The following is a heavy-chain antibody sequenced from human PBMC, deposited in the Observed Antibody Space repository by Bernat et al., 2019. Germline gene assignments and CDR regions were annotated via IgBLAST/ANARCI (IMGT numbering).Heavy chain of an antibody. J-gene: IGHJ6*03. V-gene: IGHV1-69*01. D-gene: IGHD3-3*01. CDR2: IIPIFGTA. CDR1: GGTFSKYA. Sequence: QVQLVQSGAEVKKPGSSVKVSCKASGGTFSKYAISWVRQAPGQGLEWMGGIIPIFGTANYAQKFQGRVTITADESTSTAYMELSGLRSEDTAVYYCAVAGSFWSGYSYYYYYYMDVWGKGTTVTVSS. CDR3: AVAGSFWSGYSYYYYYYMDV.